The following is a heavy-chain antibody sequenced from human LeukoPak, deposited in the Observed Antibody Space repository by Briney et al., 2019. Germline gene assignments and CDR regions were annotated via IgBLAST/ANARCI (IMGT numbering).Heavy chain of an antibody. V-gene: IGHV4-34*01. CDR1: GGSFSGYY. J-gene: IGHJ4*02. Sequence: PSETLSLTCAVYGGSFSGYYWSWICQPPGKGLEWIGEINHSGSTNYNPSLKSRVTISVDTSKNQFSLKLSSVTAADTAVYYCARGTMTTVTYYFDYWGQGTLVTVSS. CDR2: INHSGST. D-gene: IGHD4-17*01. CDR3: ARGTMTTVTYYFDY.